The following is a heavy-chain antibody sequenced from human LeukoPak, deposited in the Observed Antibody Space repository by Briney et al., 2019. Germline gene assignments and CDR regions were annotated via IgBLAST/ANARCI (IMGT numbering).Heavy chain of an antibody. D-gene: IGHD2-8*01. Sequence: ASVKVSCKASGYTFTGYYMHWVRQAPGQGLEWMGIINPSGGSTSYAQKLQGRVTMTRDTSTSTVYMELSSLRSEDTAVYYCARNGPTRGWFDPWGQGTLVTVSS. CDR1: GYTFTGYY. V-gene: IGHV1-46*01. CDR3: ARNGPTRGWFDP. CDR2: INPSGGST. J-gene: IGHJ5*02.